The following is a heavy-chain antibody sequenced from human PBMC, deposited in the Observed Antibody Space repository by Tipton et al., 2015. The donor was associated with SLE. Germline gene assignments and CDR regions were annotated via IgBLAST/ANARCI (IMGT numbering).Heavy chain of an antibody. V-gene: IGHV4-31*02. D-gene: IGHD3-3*01. CDR3: ARGSRWFDDFWSGYPLGNWFDP. CDR2: IYYSGST. Sequence: LRLSCTVSGGPISSCGYYWSWIRQHPGKGLEWIGYIYYSGSTYYNPSLKSRVTISLDTSKNQFSLSLNSVTAADTAVYYCARGSRWFDDFWSGYPLGNWFDPWGQGTLVTVSS. J-gene: IGHJ5*02. CDR1: GGPISSCGYY.